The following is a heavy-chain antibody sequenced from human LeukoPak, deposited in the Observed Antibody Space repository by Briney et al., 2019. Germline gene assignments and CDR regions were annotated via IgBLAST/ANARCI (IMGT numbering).Heavy chain of an antibody. CDR2: MNSDGSIT. CDR3: ATVGATDFDY. V-gene: IGHV3-74*03. Sequence: GGSLRLSCAASGFSFSTSWMHWVRQAPGEGLVWVSRMNSDGSITTYADSVKGRFTISRDNAKNTLYLQVNSLRAEDTGVYYCATVGATDFDYWSQGTLVTVSS. J-gene: IGHJ4*02. CDR1: GFSFSTSW. D-gene: IGHD1-26*01.